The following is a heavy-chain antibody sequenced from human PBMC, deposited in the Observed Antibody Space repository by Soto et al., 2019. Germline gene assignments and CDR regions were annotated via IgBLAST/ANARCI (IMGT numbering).Heavy chain of an antibody. J-gene: IGHJ4*02. V-gene: IGHV1-3*01. D-gene: IGHD6-13*01. CDR2: INAGNGNT. Sequence: ASVKVSCKASGYTFPNYAMHWVRQAPGQSLEWMGWINAGNGNTKYSQKFQDRVTITWHASASTAYMELSSLRSEDTAVYYCASTYTSSNVDHWGQGTLVTVSS. CDR3: ASTYTSSNVDH. CDR1: GYTFPNYA.